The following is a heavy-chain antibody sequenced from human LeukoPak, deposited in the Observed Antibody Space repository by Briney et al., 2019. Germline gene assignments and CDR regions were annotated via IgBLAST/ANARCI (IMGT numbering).Heavy chain of an antibody. CDR1: GDSFSNYA. J-gene: IGHJ3*02. CDR3: ARDDPDIVVIPGAADI. D-gene: IGHD2-15*01. V-gene: IGHV1-69*13. CDR2: IIPIFGTT. Sequence: SVKVSCKASGDSFSNYAISWFRQAPGQGLEWMGGIIPIFGTTHFAQKFQGRVTFTADDSTSTAYMELSSLRFEDMAVYYCARDDPDIVVIPGAADIWGQGTLVTVSS.